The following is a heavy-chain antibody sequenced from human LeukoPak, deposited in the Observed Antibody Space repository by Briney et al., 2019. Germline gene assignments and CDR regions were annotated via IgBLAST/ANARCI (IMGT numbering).Heavy chain of an antibody. CDR2: ISYDGSSK. D-gene: IGHD5-12*01. J-gene: IGHJ4*02. Sequence: GGSLRLSCAASGFTFSSYGMHWVRQAPGKGLEWVAVISYDGSSKYYADSVKGRFTISRDNAKNSLYLQMNSLRAEDTAVYYCASGLARYSPAGYWGQGTLVTVSS. CDR1: GFTFSSYG. V-gene: IGHV3-30*03. CDR3: ASGLARYSPAGY.